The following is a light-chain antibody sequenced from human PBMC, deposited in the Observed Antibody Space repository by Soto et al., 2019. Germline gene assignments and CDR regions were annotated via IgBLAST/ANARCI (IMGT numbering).Light chain of an antibody. V-gene: IGKV1-5*01. CDR2: DAS. CDR3: QLYNSYSWT. CDR1: QSIPSW. Sequence: DIQMTQSPSTLSASVGDRVTITCRASQSIPSWLAWYQQKPGKVPHLLIYDASSLGAGVPSRFSGSGSGTDFTLTISSLQPDDFATYYCQLYNSYSWTFGQGTKVEIK. J-gene: IGKJ1*01.